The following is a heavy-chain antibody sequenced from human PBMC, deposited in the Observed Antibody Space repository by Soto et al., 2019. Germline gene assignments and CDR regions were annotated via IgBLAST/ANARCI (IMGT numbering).Heavy chain of an antibody. CDR3: ARGEPFDF. CDR1: GGSFSGYY. CDR2: INHSGST. V-gene: IGHV4-34*01. Sequence: SETLSLTCAVYGGSFSGYYWSWIRQPPGKGLEWIGEINHSGSTNYNPSLKSRVTISVDTSKNQFSLKLSSVTAADTAVYYCARGEPFDFWGQGILVTVSS. J-gene: IGHJ4*02.